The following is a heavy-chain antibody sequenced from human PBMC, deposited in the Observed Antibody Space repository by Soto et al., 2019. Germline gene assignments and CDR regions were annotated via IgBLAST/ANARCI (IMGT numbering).Heavy chain of an antibody. CDR3: ARDGVNDSSGYYLSWFDP. CDR2: IYYSGST. CDR1: GGSISSGGYY. D-gene: IGHD3-22*01. Sequence: PSETLSLTCTVSGGSISSGGYYWSWIRQHPGKGLEWIGYIYYSGSTYYNPSLKSRVTISVDTSKNQFSLKLSSVTAADTAVYYCARDGVNDSSGYYLSWFDPWGQGTLVTVSS. V-gene: IGHV4-31*03. J-gene: IGHJ5*02.